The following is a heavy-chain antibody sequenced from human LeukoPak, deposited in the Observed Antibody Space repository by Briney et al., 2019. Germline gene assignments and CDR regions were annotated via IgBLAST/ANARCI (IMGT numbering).Heavy chain of an antibody. CDR1: GFTFSSYG. Sequence: GGSLRLSCAASGFTFSSYGMHWVRQAPGKGLEWVAVISYDGSNKYYADSVKGRFTISRDNSKNTPYLQMNSLRAEDTAVYYCAKDLSKSDFWSGYPYGMDVWGQGTTVTVSS. CDR3: AKDLSKSDFWSGYPYGMDV. D-gene: IGHD3-3*01. V-gene: IGHV3-30*18. J-gene: IGHJ6*02. CDR2: ISYDGSNK.